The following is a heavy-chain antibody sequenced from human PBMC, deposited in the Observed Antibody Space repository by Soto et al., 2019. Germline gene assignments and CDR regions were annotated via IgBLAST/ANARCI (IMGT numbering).Heavy chain of an antibody. J-gene: IGHJ3*02. Sequence: EAQLLESGGGLVQPGGSLRLSCAASGFTFSSYAMSWVRQAPGKGLEWVSAISGSGGSTYYADSVKGRFTISRDNSKNTLYLQMNSVRAEDTAVYYCAKPLGWVLLVFSGDDAFDIWGQGTMVTVSS. V-gene: IGHV3-23*01. CDR1: GFTFSSYA. CDR2: ISGSGGST. CDR3: AKPLGWVLLVFSGDDAFDI. D-gene: IGHD1-26*01.